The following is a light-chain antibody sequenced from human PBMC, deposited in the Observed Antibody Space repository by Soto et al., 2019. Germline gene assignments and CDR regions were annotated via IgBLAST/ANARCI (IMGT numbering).Light chain of an antibody. CDR2: AAS. CDR3: QQYGRSSSFT. Sequence: PGARATLSCRASQSVSGSYLAWYQQKPGQAPRLVIYAASRRATGIPDRFSGSGSGTDFTLTISRLEPEDFAVYYCQQYGRSSSFTFGPGTKVDVK. CDR1: QSVSGSY. J-gene: IGKJ3*01. V-gene: IGKV3-20*01.